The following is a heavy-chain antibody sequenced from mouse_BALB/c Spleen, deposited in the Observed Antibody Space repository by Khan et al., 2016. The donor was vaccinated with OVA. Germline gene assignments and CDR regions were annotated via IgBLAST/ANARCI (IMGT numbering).Heavy chain of an antibody. Sequence: EVALVESGGDLVKPGGSLNLSCAASGFTFSSYGMSWVRPTPDKRLEWVATLSSGGHYNYFPDRVRGRFTISRDNAKNTLYLQMSSLKSEDTAMYYCARTSTTAKGDYYAMDYWGQGTSVTVSS. J-gene: IGHJ4*01. CDR3: ARTSTTAKGDYYAMDY. D-gene: IGHD1-2*01. V-gene: IGHV5-6*01. CDR1: GFTFSSYG. CDR2: LSSGGHYN.